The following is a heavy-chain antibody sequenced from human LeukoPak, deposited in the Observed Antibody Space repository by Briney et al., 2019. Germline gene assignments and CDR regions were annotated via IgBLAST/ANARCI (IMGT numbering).Heavy chain of an antibody. V-gene: IGHV4-59*01. D-gene: IGHD3-16*01. CDR1: GGFISGNY. Sequence: PSETLSLTCTVSGGFISGNYWTWTRQPPGKGLEWIGQIHYRGKADCNPSLRSRIIISVDTSKNQMFLRLSSVTAADTAVYYCARFGIDYDMDVWGQGTKVTVSS. J-gene: IGHJ6*02. CDR3: ARFGIDYDMDV. CDR2: IHYRGKA.